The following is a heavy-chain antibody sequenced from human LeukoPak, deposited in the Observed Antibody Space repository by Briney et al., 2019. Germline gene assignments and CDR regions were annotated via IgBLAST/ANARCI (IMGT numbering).Heavy chain of an antibody. Sequence: GGSLRLSCAASGFTFSSYWMSWVRQAPGKGLEWGANIKQDGSEKYYVDSVKGRFTISRDNAKNSMYLQMNSLRAEDTAVYYCASDLKSGSYSRYYYYMDVWGKGTTVTVSS. CDR1: GFTFSSYW. V-gene: IGHV3-7*01. J-gene: IGHJ6*03. CDR2: IKQDGSEK. D-gene: IGHD1-26*01. CDR3: ASDLKSGSYSRYYYYMDV.